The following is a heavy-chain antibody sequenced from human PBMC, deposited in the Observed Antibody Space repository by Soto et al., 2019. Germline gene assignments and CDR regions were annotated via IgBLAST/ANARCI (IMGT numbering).Heavy chain of an antibody. V-gene: IGHV3-23*01. CDR3: ARDSRASTSRYGALDP. Sequence: GGSLRLSCAASGFTFNSYAMSWVRQAPGKGLEWVSAISGSGGGAYYADSVKGRFTSTRDNSKNTLYLQMNSLRAEDTAVYYCARDSRASTSRYGALDPWGQGTLVTVSS. J-gene: IGHJ5*02. D-gene: IGHD3-10*01. CDR2: ISGSGGGA. CDR1: GFTFNSYA.